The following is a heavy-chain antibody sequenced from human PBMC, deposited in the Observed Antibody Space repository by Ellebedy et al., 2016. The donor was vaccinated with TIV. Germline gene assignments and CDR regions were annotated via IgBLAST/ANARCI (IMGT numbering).Heavy chain of an antibody. Sequence: GESLKISCAVSGFSVSANYMSWVRQPPGKGLEWVSIIYSSGITYYPDSVKGRFIISRDNSMHTLYLQMSSLRAEDTTVYYCARGVQSGYGDSYYFDYWGQGILVTVSS. CDR1: GFSVSANY. J-gene: IGHJ4*02. CDR3: ARGVQSGYGDSYYFDY. D-gene: IGHD4-17*01. V-gene: IGHV3-53*01. CDR2: IYSSGIT.